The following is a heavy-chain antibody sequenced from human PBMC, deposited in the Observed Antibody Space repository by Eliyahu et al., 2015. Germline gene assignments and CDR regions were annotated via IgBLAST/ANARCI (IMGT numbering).Heavy chain of an antibody. V-gene: IGHV1-46*01. J-gene: IGHJ6*02. Sequence: QVQLVQSGAEVKKPGVSVKVGCTASGYTFSSYXLYWVRQAPGQGLEXMGEINPSGGSTSHAQKFQGRVTMTRDTSTSTVYMELSSLRSEDTAVYYCARVSYYGFGRFYRPTDYAMDVWGQGTTVTVAS. CDR3: ARVSYYGFGRFYRPTDYAMDV. CDR1: GYTFSSYX. CDR2: INPSGGST. D-gene: IGHD3-10*01.